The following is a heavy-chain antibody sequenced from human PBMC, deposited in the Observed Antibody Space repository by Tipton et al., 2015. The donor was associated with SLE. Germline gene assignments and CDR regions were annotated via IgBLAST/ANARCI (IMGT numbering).Heavy chain of an antibody. CDR1: GGSISDSNYY. V-gene: IGHV4-39*01. D-gene: IGHD1/OR15-1a*01. J-gene: IGHJ4*02. CDR3: ARGKTRVEY. Sequence: TLSLTCTVSGGSISDSNYYWGWIRQPPGKGLEWIGSVYYSGSTFYNPSLKSRVSISADTSEKQVSLRLNSVTAADTAVYYCARGKTRVEYWGQGRLVTVSS. CDR2: VYYSGST.